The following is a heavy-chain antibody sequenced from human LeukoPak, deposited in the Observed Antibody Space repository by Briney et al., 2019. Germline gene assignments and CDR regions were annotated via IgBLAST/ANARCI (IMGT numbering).Heavy chain of an antibody. CDR1: GFTFSSYG. CDR2: IQYDGSNK. Sequence: GGSVRLSCAASGFTFSSYGMHWVRQAPGKGLEWVAFIQYDGSNKYYADSVKGRFTISRHNAKNSLYLQMNSLRAEDTAVYYCARRRDSGSLQHFDYWGQGTLVTVSS. V-gene: IGHV3-30*02. D-gene: IGHD1-26*01. CDR3: ARRRDSGSLQHFDY. J-gene: IGHJ4*02.